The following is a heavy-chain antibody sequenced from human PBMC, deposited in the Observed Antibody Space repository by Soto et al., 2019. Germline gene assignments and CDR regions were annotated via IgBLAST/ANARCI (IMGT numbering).Heavy chain of an antibody. CDR1: GGSVTSYY. J-gene: IGHJ6*02. CDR3: ARALYGSGVLDV. Sequence: KTSETLSLTCTVSGGSVTSYYWSCIRQPPGKTLEWIGTIYYSGSTNYNPSLKSRVTISVDTSKNQFSLKLGSVTAADTAVYFCARALYGSGVLDVWGPGTTVTVSS. V-gene: IGHV4-59*02. CDR2: IYYSGST. D-gene: IGHD3-10*01.